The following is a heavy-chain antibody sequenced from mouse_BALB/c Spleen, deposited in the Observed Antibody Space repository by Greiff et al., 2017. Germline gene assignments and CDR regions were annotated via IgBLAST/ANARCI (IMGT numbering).Heavy chain of an antibody. Sequence: VQLQQSGPDLVKPSQSLSLTCTVTGYSITSGYSWHGIRQFPGNKLEWMGYIHYSGSTNYNPSLKSRISITRDTSKNQFFMQLNSVATEDTATYYCARSPYVDDPAWFAYWGQGTLVTVSA. D-gene: IGHD2-2*01. J-gene: IGHJ3*01. CDR3: ARSPYVDDPAWFAY. V-gene: IGHV3-1*02. CDR2: IHYSGST. CDR1: GYSITSGYS.